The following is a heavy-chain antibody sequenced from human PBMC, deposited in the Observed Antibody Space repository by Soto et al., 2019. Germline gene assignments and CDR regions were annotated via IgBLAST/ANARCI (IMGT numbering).Heavy chain of an antibody. CDR1: GFTFSSYS. D-gene: IGHD3-16*01. V-gene: IGHV3-48*02. CDR3: AREPPYYDYVWGSHEAFDI. J-gene: IGHJ3*02. Sequence: GGSLRLSCAASGFTFSSYSMNWVRQAPGKGLEWVSYISSSSSTIYYADSVKGRFTISRDNAKNSLYLQMNSLRDEDTAVYYCAREPPYYDYVWGSHEAFDIWGQGTMVTVSS. CDR2: ISSSSSTI.